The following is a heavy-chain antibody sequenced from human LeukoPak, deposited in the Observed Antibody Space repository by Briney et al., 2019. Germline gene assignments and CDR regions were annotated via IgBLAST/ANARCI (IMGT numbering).Heavy chain of an antibody. J-gene: IGHJ4*02. CDR3: ARETAERYRGSYFDY. Sequence: PSETLSLTCTVSGASVSSGPYYWSWIRQPPGEGLEWIGWENNYNVSLKSRVIISVDRSKNQFSLTFISVSAADTAVYFCARETAERYRGSYFDYWGQGALDTVSS. D-gene: IGHD1-26*01. CDR2: WEN. CDR1: GASVSSGPYY. V-gene: IGHV4-61*01.